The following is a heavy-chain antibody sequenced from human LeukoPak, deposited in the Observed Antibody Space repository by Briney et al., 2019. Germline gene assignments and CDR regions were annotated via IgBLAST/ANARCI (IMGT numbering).Heavy chain of an antibody. CDR1: RVTFSIYA. Sequence: PVGALRLSFTASRVTFSIYAMCWVRDAPVTGVQRGSPISGDGSDTFYADSVKCRFTISRDNSKNTLYLQMNSLRAEDTAVYYCAKSGYCTNGVCPLTYYYYYYMDVWGKGTTVTVSS. V-gene: IGHV3-23*01. CDR3: AKSGYCTNGVCPLTYYYYYYMDV. J-gene: IGHJ6*03. D-gene: IGHD2-8*01. CDR2: ISGDGSDT.